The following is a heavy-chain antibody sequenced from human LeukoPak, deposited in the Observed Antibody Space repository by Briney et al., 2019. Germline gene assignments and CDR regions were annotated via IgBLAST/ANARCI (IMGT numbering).Heavy chain of an antibody. Sequence: GGSLRLSCAASGFTFSNYAMHWVRQAPGKGLEWVAVISYDGYNKYYADSVKGRFTISRDNSKNTLYLQVNSLRAEDTAVYYCARDSSPISGRSSYYFDYWGQGTLVTVSS. CDR3: ARDSSPISGRSSYYFDY. D-gene: IGHD4-17*01. CDR2: ISYDGYNK. CDR1: GFTFSNYA. V-gene: IGHV3-30*01. J-gene: IGHJ4*02.